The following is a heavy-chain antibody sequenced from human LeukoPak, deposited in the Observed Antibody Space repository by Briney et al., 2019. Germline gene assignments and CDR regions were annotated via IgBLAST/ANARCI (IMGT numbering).Heavy chain of an antibody. CDR1: GFTFSSYW. CDR2: IKQDGSEK. Sequence: GGSLRLSCAASGFTFSSYWMSWVRQAPGKGLEGVANIKQDGSEKYYVDSVKGRFTISRDNAKASLYLQMNSLRAEDTAVSYCARCTGFPLRGVIICDWFDPWGQGPLVTVSS. J-gene: IGHJ5*02. CDR3: ARCTGFPLRGVIICDWFDP. D-gene: IGHD3-10*01. V-gene: IGHV3-7*03.